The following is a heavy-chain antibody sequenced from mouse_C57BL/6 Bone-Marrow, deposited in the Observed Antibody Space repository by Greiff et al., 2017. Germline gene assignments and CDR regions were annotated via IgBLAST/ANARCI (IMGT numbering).Heavy chain of an antibody. CDR3: ARQYYGSSYGYWYFDV. D-gene: IGHD1-1*01. CDR2: ISSGGSYT. V-gene: IGHV5-6*01. Sequence: EVKLVESGGDLVKPGGSLKLSCAASGFTFSSYGMSWVRQTPDKKLEWVATISSGGSYTYYPDSVKGRFTISRDNAKNTLYLQMSSLKSEDTAMYYCARQYYGSSYGYWYFDVWGTGTTVTVSS. J-gene: IGHJ1*03. CDR1: GFTFSSYG.